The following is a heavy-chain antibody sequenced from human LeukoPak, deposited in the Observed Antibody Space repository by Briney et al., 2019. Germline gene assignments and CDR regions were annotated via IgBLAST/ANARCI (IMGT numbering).Heavy chain of an antibody. D-gene: IGHD6-6*01. Sequence: SETLSLTCTVSGYSISSGYYWGWIRQPPGKGLEWIGSIYHSGRTFYNPSLKSRVTISVDTSKNQFSLKLTSVTAADTAVYFCARGSSAAREGWFDPWGQGTLVTVSS. CDR2: IYHSGRT. CDR1: GYSISSGYY. V-gene: IGHV4-38-2*02. J-gene: IGHJ5*02. CDR3: ARGSSAAREGWFDP.